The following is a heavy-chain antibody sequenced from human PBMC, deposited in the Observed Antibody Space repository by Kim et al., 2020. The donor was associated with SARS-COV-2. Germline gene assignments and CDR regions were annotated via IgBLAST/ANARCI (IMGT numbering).Heavy chain of an antibody. CDR2: IYHSGST. Sequence: SETLSLTCAVSGGSISSSNWWSWVRQPPGKGLEWIGEIYHSGSTNYNPSLKSRVTISVDKSKNQFSLRLSSVTAADTAVYYCARFGDSSGPLGRLEYFDYWGQGTLVTVSS. D-gene: IGHD3-22*01. CDR3: ARFGDSSGPLGRLEYFDY. CDR1: GGSISSSNW. J-gene: IGHJ4*02. V-gene: IGHV4-4*02.